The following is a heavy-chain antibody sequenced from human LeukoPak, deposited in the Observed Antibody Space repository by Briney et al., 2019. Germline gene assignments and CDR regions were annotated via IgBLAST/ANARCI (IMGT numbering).Heavy chain of an antibody. CDR1: GFTFSSYS. Sequence: PGGSLRLSCAASGFTFSSYSMNWVRQAPGKGLEWVSSISSSSSYIYYADSVKGRFTISRDNAKNSLYLQMNSLRAEDTAVYYCARGLDCGSTSCYDWFDPWGQGTLVTVSS. CDR3: ARGLDCGSTSCYDWFDP. D-gene: IGHD2-2*01. V-gene: IGHV3-21*01. J-gene: IGHJ5*02. CDR2: ISSSSSYI.